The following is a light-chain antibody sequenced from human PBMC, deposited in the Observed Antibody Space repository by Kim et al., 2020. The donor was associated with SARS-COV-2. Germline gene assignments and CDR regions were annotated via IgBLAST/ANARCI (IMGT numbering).Light chain of an antibody. CDR3: QSYDSSLSYV. CDR1: SSNIGAGYD. V-gene: IGLV1-40*01. J-gene: IGLJ1*01. CDR2: GNS. Sequence: SVLTQPPSVSGAPGQRVTISCTGSSSNIGAGYDVHWYQQLPGTAPKLLIYGNSNRPSGVPDRFSGSKSGTSASLAITGLQAEDEADYYCQSYDSSLSYVLGTGTKVTVL.